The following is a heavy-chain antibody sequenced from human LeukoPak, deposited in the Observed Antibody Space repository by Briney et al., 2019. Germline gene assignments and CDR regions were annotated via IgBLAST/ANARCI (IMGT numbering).Heavy chain of an antibody. CDR3: KTAYDIFASLDY. J-gene: IGHJ4*02. CDR2: IWYYGSNK. V-gene: IGHV3-33*01. Sequence: PGRSLRFSCAASGITFSSYGMHWVRQAPCNGPEKGAVIWYYGSNKYYADSVKGRFTISRDNSKNTLYLQMNSLRAEDIFFFKQKTAYDIFASLDYWGQGTLVTVSS. CDR1: GITFSSYG. D-gene: IGHD3-9*01.